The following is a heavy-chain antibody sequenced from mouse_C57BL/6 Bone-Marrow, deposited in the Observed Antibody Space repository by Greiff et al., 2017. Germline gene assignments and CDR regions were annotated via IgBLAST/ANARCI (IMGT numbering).Heavy chain of an antibody. V-gene: IGHV1-82*01. CDR2: IYPGDGDT. CDR3: ARPQVAY. CDR1: GYAFSSTW. J-gene: IGHJ3*01. Sequence: QVQLQQSGPELVKPGASVKISCKASGYAFSSTWMNWVKQRPGKGLEWIGRIYPGDGDTNYNGKFKGKATLTADKSSSTAYMQLSSLTSEDSAVYFCARPQVAYWGQGTRVTVSA.